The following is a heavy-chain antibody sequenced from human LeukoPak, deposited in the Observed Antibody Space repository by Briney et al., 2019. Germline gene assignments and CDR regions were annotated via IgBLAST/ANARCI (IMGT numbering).Heavy chain of an antibody. CDR3: AKDYYDYVWGSPNWFDY. J-gene: IGHJ4*02. D-gene: IGHD3-16*01. CDR2: INTDGSST. CDR1: GFIFSSYW. Sequence: GGSLRLSCAASGFIFSSYWMHWVRHAPGKGLAWVSRINTDGSSTSYADSVKGRFTISRDNSKNTLYLQMNSLRAEDTAVYYCAKDYYDYVWGSPNWFDYWGQGTLVTVSS. V-gene: IGHV3-74*01.